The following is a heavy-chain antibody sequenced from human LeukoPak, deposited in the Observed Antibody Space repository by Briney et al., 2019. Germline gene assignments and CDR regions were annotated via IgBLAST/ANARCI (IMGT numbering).Heavy chain of an antibody. Sequence: GGSLRLSCAASAFGTYAMSWVRQAPGKGLEWVSTISGGGGSTYYADSVKGRFTISRDNSKNTLYVQMNSLRAEDTAVYYCAQLAGRGSVSDYWGQGTLVTVSS. CDR1: AFGTYA. J-gene: IGHJ4*02. D-gene: IGHD4-17*01. V-gene: IGHV3-23*01. CDR3: AQLAGRGSVSDY. CDR2: ISGGGGST.